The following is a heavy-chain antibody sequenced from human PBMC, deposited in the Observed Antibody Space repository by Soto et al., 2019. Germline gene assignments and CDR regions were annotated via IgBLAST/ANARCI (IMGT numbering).Heavy chain of an antibody. Sequence: SVKVSCKASGGTFSSYAISWVRQAPGQGLEWMGGIIPIFGTANYAQKFQGRVTITADKSASTAYMELSSLRSEDTAVYYCARIYCSSTSCLNAFDYWGQGTLVTVSS. CDR1: GGTFSSYA. J-gene: IGHJ4*02. V-gene: IGHV1-69*06. CDR3: ARIYCSSTSCLNAFDY. CDR2: IIPIFGTA. D-gene: IGHD2-2*01.